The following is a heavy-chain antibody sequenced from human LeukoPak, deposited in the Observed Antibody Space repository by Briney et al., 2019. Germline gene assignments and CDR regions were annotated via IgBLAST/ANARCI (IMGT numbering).Heavy chain of an antibody. CDR3: AMTTVGFDY. CDR2: INNDGSNA. CDR1: GFTFSNYW. D-gene: IGHD4-23*01. V-gene: IGHV3-74*03. J-gene: IGHJ4*02. Sequence: PGGSLRPSCAASGFTFSNYWMHWVRQAPGKGLIWVSRINNDGSNAAYADSVKGRFTISRDNAKNTLYLQMNSLRAEDTAVYYCAMTTVGFDYWGQGALVTVSS.